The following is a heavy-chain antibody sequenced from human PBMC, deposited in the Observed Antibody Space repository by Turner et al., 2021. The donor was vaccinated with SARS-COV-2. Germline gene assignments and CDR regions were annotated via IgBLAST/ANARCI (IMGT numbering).Heavy chain of an antibody. CDR3: ARDSGDFDY. V-gene: IGHV3-74*01. CDR2: TSPDGTIT. D-gene: IGHD3-10*01. CDR1: GFTFSTYW. J-gene: IGHJ4*02. Sequence: EVQLVQSGGGLVQRGGSLRLSCAASGFTFSTYWMHWVRQAPGEGLVWGSRTSPDGTITTHADSGKGRFTNSRDNDKNTLYLQVNSLRAEDTARYYCARDSGDFDYWGQGTLVTVSS.